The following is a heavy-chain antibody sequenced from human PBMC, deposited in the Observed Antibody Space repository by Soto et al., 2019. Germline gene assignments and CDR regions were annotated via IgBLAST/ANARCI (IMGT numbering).Heavy chain of an antibody. Sequence: GGSLRLSCAGSGFSLGSYPMSWVRQAPGKGLQWVSSISVSADNTYYADSVRGRFNISRDSSKRTLYLQMNSLRAEDTAVYYCAKDGSRGYYMDHWGQGTPVAVSS. CDR2: ISVSADNT. V-gene: IGHV3-23*01. D-gene: IGHD5-12*01. J-gene: IGHJ4*02. CDR1: GFSLGSYP. CDR3: AKDGSRGYYMDH.